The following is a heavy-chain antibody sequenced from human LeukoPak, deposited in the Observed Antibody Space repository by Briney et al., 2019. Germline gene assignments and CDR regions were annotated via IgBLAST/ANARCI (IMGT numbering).Heavy chain of an antibody. J-gene: IGHJ4*02. V-gene: IGHV4-4*02. CDR3: ARDMGAPDYGSYSVDY. CDR1: GGSISSSNW. Sequence: PSGTLSLTCAVSGGSISSSNWWSWVRQPPGKGLEWIGEIYHSGSTNYNPSLKSRVTISVDKSKNQFSLKMTSVTAADTAVYFCARDMGAPDYGSYSVDYWGQGTLVTVSS. D-gene: IGHD4-23*01. CDR2: IYHSGST.